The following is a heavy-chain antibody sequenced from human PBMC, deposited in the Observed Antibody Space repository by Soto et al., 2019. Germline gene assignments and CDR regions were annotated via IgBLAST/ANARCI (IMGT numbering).Heavy chain of an antibody. CDR1: GGSISSYY. Sequence: SETLSLTCTVSGGSISSYYWSWIRQPPGKGLEWIGYIYYSGSTNYNPSLKSRVTISVDTSKNQFSLKLSSVTAADTAVYYCARAYGDYVFDFWGQGTLVTV. CDR3: ARAYGDYVFDF. V-gene: IGHV4-59*01. D-gene: IGHD4-17*01. J-gene: IGHJ4*02. CDR2: IYYSGST.